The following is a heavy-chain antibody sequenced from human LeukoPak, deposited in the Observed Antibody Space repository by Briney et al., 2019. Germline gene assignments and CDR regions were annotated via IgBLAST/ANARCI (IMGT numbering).Heavy chain of an antibody. Sequence: GGSLRLSCAASGFTFSSYAMSWVRQAPGEGLEWVSAISGSGGSTYYADSVKGRFTISRVNSKNTLYLQMNSLRAEDTAVYYCAKDQSGAYCGGDCYPPWFDPWGQGTLVTVSS. D-gene: IGHD2-21*02. J-gene: IGHJ5*02. CDR3: AKDQSGAYCGGDCYPPWFDP. V-gene: IGHV3-23*01. CDR2: ISGSGGST. CDR1: GFTFSSYA.